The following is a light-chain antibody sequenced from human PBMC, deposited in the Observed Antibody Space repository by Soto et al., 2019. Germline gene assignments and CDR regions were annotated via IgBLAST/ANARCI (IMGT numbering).Light chain of an antibody. CDR2: DAS. V-gene: IGKV1-33*01. Sequence: DLPMPQPPSSLSASVGDRVTITCQARQNINNYLNWYQQKPGRAPKLLIYDASNLEAGVPSRFRGSGSGTDFTFTIRRLQPEDIATYYCQQYDNLPTFGQGTRLEIK. CDR1: QNINNY. CDR3: QQYDNLPT. J-gene: IGKJ5*01.